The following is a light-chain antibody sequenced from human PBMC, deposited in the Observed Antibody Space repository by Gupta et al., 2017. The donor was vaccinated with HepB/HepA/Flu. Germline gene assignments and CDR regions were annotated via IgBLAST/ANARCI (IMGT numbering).Light chain of an antibody. CDR3: SSYTYNNKGV. CDR2: DVS. CDR1: SSDVGAYNY. J-gene: IGLJ3*02. V-gene: IGLV2-14*01. Sequence: QSALTQPASVSGSPGQSITISCTGTSSDVGAYNYVSWYQQHPGKAHKLIIYDVSNRPSGVANRFSGSKSANTASLTISGLQAEDEADYYCSSYTYNNKGVFGGGTKLTVL.